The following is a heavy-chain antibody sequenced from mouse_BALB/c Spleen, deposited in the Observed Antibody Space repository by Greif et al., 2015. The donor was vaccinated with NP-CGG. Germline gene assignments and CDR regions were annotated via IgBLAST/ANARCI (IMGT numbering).Heavy chain of an antibody. CDR1: GYTFTSYW. V-gene: IGHV1S22*01. J-gene: IGHJ4*01. D-gene: IGHD1-1*01. Sequence: LKKSGSKLVRPGASVKLSCKASGYTFTSYWMHWVKQRHGQGLEWIGNIYPGSGSTNYDEKFKSKGTLTVDTSSSTAYMHLSSLTSEDSAVYYCTRSYYYGSSYYAMDYWGQGTSVTVSS. CDR3: TRSYYYGSSYYAMDY. CDR2: IYPGSGST.